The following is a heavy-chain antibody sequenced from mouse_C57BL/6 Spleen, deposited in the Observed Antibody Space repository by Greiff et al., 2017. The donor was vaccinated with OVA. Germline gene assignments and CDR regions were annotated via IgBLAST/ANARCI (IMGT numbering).Heavy chain of an antibody. Sequence: VQLQQPGAELVRPGSSVKLSCRASGYTFTSYWMDWVKQRPGQGLEWIGNISPYDGETHYKKKFKEKATVTVDKSSSTAYMQLSSLTSEDSAVYYGARGRYGCSYGYWGQGTSLTVSS. CDR3: ARGRYGCSYGY. CDR2: ISPYDGET. J-gene: IGHJ2*02. CDR1: GYTFTSYW. D-gene: IGHD1-1*02. V-gene: IGHV1-61*01.